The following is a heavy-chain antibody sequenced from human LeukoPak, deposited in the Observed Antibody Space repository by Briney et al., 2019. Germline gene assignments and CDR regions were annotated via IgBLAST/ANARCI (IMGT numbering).Heavy chain of an antibody. CDR2: ISYDGSNK. CDR3: ARDGVVVVPAALGRKRTYNWFDP. J-gene: IGHJ5*02. V-gene: IGHV3-30*03. CDR1: GFTFSSYG. Sequence: PGGSLRLSCAASGFTFSSYGMHWVRQAPGKGLAWVAVISYDGSNKYYADSVKGRFTISRDSSKNTLYLQMNSLRAEDTAVYYCARDGVVVVPAALGRKRTYNWFDPWGQGTLVTVSS. D-gene: IGHD2-2*01.